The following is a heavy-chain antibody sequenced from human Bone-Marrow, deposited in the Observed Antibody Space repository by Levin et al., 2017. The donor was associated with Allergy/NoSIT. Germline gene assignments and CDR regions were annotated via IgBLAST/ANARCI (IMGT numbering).Heavy chain of an antibody. J-gene: IGHJ4*02. CDR2: VSGSGDTS. D-gene: IGHD3-22*01. CDR3: ARDQKDSSGYYWDY. Sequence: GGSLRLSCAASGFIFSGYTMSWIRQAPGKGLEWVSAVSGSGDTSFYADSVKGRFTISRDNSKNTLYMQMNSLRAEDTAVYYCARDQKDSSGYYWDYWGQGTLVSVSS. CDR1: GFIFSGYT. V-gene: IGHV3-23*01.